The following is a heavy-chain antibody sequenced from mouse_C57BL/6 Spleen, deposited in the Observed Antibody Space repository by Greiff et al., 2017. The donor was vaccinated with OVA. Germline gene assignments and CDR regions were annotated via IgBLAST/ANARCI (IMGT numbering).Heavy chain of an antibody. CDR1: GYAFTNYL. J-gene: IGHJ4*01. V-gene: IGHV1-54*01. Sequence: VQLQQSGAELVRPGTSVKVSCKASGYAFTNYLIEWVKQRPGQGLEWIGVINPGSGGTNYNEKFKGKATLTADKSSSTAYMQLSSLTSEDSAVYVCARSGGYYGYAMDYWGQGTSVTVSS. CDR3: ARSGGYYGYAMDY. D-gene: IGHD1-1*02. CDR2: INPGSGGT.